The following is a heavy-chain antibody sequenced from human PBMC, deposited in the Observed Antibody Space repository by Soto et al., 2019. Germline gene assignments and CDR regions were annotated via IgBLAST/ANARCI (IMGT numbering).Heavy chain of an antibody. Sequence: PGGSLRLSCAASGFTFSSYEMNWVRQAPGKGLEWVSYISSSGSTIYYADSVKGRFTISRDNAKNSLYLQMNSLRAEDTAVYYCARDRMDLSQIVVVPAAIFDPPFRHFDIWGQGTMVTVSS. J-gene: IGHJ3*02. CDR2: ISSSGSTI. CDR3: ARDRMDLSQIVVVPAAIFDPPFRHFDI. D-gene: IGHD2-2*02. CDR1: GFTFSSYE. V-gene: IGHV3-48*03.